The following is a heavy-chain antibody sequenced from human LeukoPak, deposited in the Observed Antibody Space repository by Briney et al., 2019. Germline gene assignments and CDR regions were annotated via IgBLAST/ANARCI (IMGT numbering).Heavy chain of an antibody. D-gene: IGHD6-6*01. J-gene: IGHJ3*02. CDR2: ISSSGNTI. CDR1: EFTFTSYE. V-gene: IGHV3-48*03. CDR3: ARGPSIAARYDAFDI. Sequence: QAGGSLRLSCAASEFTFTSYELNWVRQAPGKGLEWVSYISSSGNTISYADSVKGRFTISRDNAKNSLYLQVISLRAEDTAVCYCARGPSIAARYDAFDIWGQGTMVTVSS.